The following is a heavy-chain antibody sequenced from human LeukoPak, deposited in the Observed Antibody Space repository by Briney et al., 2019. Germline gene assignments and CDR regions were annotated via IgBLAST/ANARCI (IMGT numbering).Heavy chain of an antibody. CDR2: IKSKTDGGTT. J-gene: IGHJ4*02. V-gene: IGHV3-15*01. CDR3: TTDPPPYYYGSGSYYNPFDY. Sequence: PGGSLRLSCAASGFTFSNAWMSWVRQAPGKGLEWVGRIKSKTDGGTTDYTAPVKGRFTISRDDSKNMLYLRMNSLKTEDTAVYYCTTDPPPYYYGSGSYYNPFDYWGQGTLVTVSS. D-gene: IGHD3-10*01. CDR1: GFTFSNAW.